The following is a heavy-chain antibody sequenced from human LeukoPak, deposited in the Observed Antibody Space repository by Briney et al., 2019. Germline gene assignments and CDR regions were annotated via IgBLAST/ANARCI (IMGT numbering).Heavy chain of an antibody. J-gene: IGHJ5*02. CDR2: ISGSGGST. Sequence: PGGSLRLSCAASGFTFSSYAMHWVRQAPGKGLEWVSAISGSGGSTYYADSVRGRFTISRDNSKNTLYLQMNSLRAEDTAVYYCAKLTSCCYPRNWFDPWGQGTLVTVSS. D-gene: IGHD2-15*01. CDR3: AKLTSCCYPRNWFDP. CDR1: GFTFSSYA. V-gene: IGHV3-23*01.